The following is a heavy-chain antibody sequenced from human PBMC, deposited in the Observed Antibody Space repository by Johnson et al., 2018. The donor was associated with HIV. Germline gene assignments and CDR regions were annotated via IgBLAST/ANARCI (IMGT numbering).Heavy chain of an antibody. V-gene: IGHV3-33*08. J-gene: IGHJ3*02. Sequence: QVQLVESGGGVVQPGRSLRLSCAASGFTFSSYGMHWVRQAPGKGLEWVAFTRYDGSNKYYADSVKGRFTISRDNSKNTLYLQMNSLKTEDTAMYYCTTEGDAFDIWGQGTMVTVSS. CDR3: TTEGDAFDI. CDR1: GFTFSSYG. CDR2: TRYDGSNK.